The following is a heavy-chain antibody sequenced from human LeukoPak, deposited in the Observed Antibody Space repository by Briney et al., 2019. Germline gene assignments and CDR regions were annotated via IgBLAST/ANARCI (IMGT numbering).Heavy chain of an antibody. D-gene: IGHD1-26*01. J-gene: IGHJ4*02. V-gene: IGHV3-48*02. Sequence: PGGSLRLSCAASGFPFSSYSMNWVRQAPGKGLEWVSYISSSSSTIYYTDSGKGRFTLSRDNAKNSLYLQMNSLRDEDTAVYYCARRGITGGNYFDYWGQGTLVTVSS. CDR1: GFPFSSYS. CDR3: ARRGITGGNYFDY. CDR2: ISSSSSTI.